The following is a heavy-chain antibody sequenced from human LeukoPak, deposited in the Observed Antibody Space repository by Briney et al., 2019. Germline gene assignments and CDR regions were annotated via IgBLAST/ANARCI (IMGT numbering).Heavy chain of an antibody. CDR3: ARDGPEGGGDY. Sequence: PSETLSLTCTVSGGSISSYYWSWIRQPPGKGLEWIGYIYYSGSTNYNPSLKSRVTISVDTSKNQFSLKLSSVTAADTAVYYCARDGPEGGGDYWGQGTLVTVSS. CDR2: IYYSGST. CDR1: GGSISSYY. D-gene: IGHD3-16*01. V-gene: IGHV4-59*01. J-gene: IGHJ4*02.